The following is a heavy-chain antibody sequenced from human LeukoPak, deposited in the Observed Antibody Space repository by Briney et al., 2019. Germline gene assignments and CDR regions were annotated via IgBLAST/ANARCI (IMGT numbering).Heavy chain of an antibody. J-gene: IGHJ4*02. Sequence: SETLSLTCSVSGGSVSNYYWSWIRQPPGKGLEWIGYVYYTGSTNYNPSLKSRVTMSVDTSKNQFSLKLSSVTAADTAMYYCARAAEYSSGWYLFDYWGQGILVTVSA. CDR3: ARAAEYSSGWYLFDY. V-gene: IGHV4-59*02. CDR1: GGSVSNYY. D-gene: IGHD6-19*01. CDR2: VYYTGST.